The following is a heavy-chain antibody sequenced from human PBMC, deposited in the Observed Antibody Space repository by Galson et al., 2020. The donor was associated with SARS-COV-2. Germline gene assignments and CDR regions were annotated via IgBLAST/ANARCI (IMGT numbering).Heavy chain of an antibody. V-gene: IGHV4-30-4*01. J-gene: IGHJ1*01. CDR3: ARASQYYYGSGISY. Sequence: ASETLSLTCTVSGGSISSGDYYWSWIRQPPGKGLQWIGDISSSKYTYYTPSLRSRVTISADTSKNQFSLKVNSVTAADTAVYYCARASQYYYGSGISYWGQGNLVTVSS. D-gene: IGHD3-10*01. CDR2: ISSSKYT. CDR1: GGSISSGDYY.